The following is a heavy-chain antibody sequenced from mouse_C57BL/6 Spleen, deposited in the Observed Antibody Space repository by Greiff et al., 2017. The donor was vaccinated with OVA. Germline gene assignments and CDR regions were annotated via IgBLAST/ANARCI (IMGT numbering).Heavy chain of an antibody. CDR1: GFSLTSYG. CDR3: TKRDTTAGAMDY. CDR2: IWRGGST. Sequence: QVQLKESGPGLVQPSQSLSITCTVSGFSLTSYGVHWVRQSPGKGLEWLGVIWRGGSTDYNAAFMSRLSITKDNSKSQVFFKMNSLQADDTAIYYCTKRDTTAGAMDYWGQGTSVTVSS. V-gene: IGHV2-5*01. J-gene: IGHJ4*01. D-gene: IGHD1-2*01.